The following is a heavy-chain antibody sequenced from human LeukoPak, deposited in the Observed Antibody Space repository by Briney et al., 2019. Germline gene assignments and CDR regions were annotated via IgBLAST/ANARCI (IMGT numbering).Heavy chain of an antibody. CDR2: INPNSGGT. CDR3: ASQYNWSLFDY. Sequence: ASVKVSCKASGYTFTSYGISWVRQAPGQGLEWMGRINPNSGGTNYAQKFQGRVTMTRDTSISTAYMELSRLRSDDTAVYYCASQYNWSLFDYWGQGTLVTVSS. J-gene: IGHJ4*02. V-gene: IGHV1-2*06. D-gene: IGHD1-20*01. CDR1: GYTFTSYG.